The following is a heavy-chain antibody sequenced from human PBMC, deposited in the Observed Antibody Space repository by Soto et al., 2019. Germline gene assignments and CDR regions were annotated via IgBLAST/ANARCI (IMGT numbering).Heavy chain of an antibody. V-gene: IGHV1-18*01. D-gene: IGHD3-22*01. CDR2: ISAYNGNT. J-gene: IGHJ6*02. CDR3: ARAVPSPITMIVVVIPPHGMDV. Sequence: GASVKVSCKASGYTFTSYGISWVRQAPGQGLEWMGWISAYNGNTNYAQKLQGRVTMTTDTSTSTAYMELRSLRSDDTAVYYCARAVPSPITMIVVVIPPHGMDVWVQGTTVTVSS. CDR1: GYTFTSYG.